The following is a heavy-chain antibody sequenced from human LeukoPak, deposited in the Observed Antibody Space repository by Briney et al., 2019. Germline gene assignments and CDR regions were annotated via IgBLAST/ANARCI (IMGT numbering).Heavy chain of an antibody. Sequence: LETLSLTCTVSGGSVSSGRYYWSWIRQPPGKGLEWFGYIYYSGSTNYNPSLKRRVTISVDTSKNQFSLKLSSVTAADTAVYCCARWVLRYFDWLLYPYGMDVWGKGTTVTVSS. CDR2: IYYSGST. CDR3: ARWVLRYFDWLLYPYGMDV. CDR1: GGSVSSGRYY. J-gene: IGHJ6*04. V-gene: IGHV4-61*01. D-gene: IGHD3-9*01.